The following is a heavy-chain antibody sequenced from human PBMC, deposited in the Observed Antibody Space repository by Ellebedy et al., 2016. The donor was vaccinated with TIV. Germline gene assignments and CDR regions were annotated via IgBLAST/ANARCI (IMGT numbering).Heavy chain of an antibody. V-gene: IGHV3-7*03. D-gene: IGHD2-2*02. CDR2: IKQDGSEI. CDR1: EFTFSNYW. Sequence: PGGSLRLSCAVSEFTFSNYWMSWARQAPGRGLEWLATIKQDGSEIHYVDSVKGRFTISRDNAKNSLYLQMNSLRVEDTALYYCARDAYPYAMDVWGQGTTVTVSS. J-gene: IGHJ6*02. CDR3: ARDAYPYAMDV.